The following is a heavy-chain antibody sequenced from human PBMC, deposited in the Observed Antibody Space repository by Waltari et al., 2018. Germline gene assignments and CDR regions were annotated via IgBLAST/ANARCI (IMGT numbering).Heavy chain of an antibody. D-gene: IGHD3-22*01. CDR1: GFSLSNARMG. J-gene: IGHJ3*02. Sequence: QVTLKESGPVLVKPTETLTLTCTVSGFSLSNARMGVSWIRQPPGKALEWLAHIFSNDEKSYSTSLKSRLTIAKETSKSQVVLTMTNMDPVDTATYYCARMIGGDYYDSRNACDIWGQGTMVTVSS. V-gene: IGHV2-26*01. CDR3: ARMIGGDYYDSRNACDI. CDR2: IFSNDEK.